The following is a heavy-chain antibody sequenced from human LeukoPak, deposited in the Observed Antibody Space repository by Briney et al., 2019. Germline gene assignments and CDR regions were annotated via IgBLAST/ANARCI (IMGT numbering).Heavy chain of an antibody. D-gene: IGHD3-10*01. V-gene: IGHV4-59*01. CDR3: ARTYGSGSYYTPIFDY. J-gene: IGHJ4*02. CDR1: GGSISSYY. Sequence: SETLSLTCTVPGGSISSYYWSWIRQPPGKGLEWIGYIYCSGSTNYNPSLKSRVTISVDTSKNQFSLKLSSVTAADTAVYYCARTYGSGSYYTPIFDYWGQGTLVTVSS. CDR2: IYCSGST.